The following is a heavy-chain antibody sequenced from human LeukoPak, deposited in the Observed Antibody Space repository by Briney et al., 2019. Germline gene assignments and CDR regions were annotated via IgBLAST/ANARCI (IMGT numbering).Heavy chain of an antibody. V-gene: IGHV1-18*01. CDR1: GYTFTDFG. Sequence: ASVKVSCKTSGYTFTDFGINWVRQAPGQGLEWMGRFTTYNGNTNYAQKFQGRVTMTTDTSTTTVYLEVTSLRSDDTAVYYCAREGVGGDYEDAFDIWGQGTMVTVSS. CDR2: FTTYNGNT. D-gene: IGHD4-17*01. CDR3: AREGVGGDYEDAFDI. J-gene: IGHJ3*02.